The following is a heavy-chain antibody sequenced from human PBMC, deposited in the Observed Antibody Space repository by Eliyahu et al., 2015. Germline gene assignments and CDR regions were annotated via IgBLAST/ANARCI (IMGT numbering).Heavy chain of an antibody. J-gene: IGHJ4*02. CDR2: ISSSSSYI. D-gene: IGHD2-15*01. CDR3: ARERIVVVVAATTYFDY. Sequence: EVQLVESGGGLVQPGGSLRLSCAASGFTFSSYWMXWVRQAPGKGLEWVSSISSSSSYIYYADSVKGRFTISRDNAKNSLYLQMNSLRAEDTAVYYCARERIVVVVAATTYFDYWGQGTLVTVSS. V-gene: IGHV3-21*01. CDR1: GFTFSSYW.